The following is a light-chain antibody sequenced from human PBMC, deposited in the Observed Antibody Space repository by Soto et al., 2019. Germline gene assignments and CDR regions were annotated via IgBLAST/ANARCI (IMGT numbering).Light chain of an antibody. CDR3: SSYTSSSHYV. CDR1: SSDVGCYNY. V-gene: IGLV2-14*01. Sequence: QSVLTQPASVSGCPGQSITISCTGTSSDVGCYNYVSWYQQHPGKAPKLMIYEVSNRPSGVSNRFSGSKSGNTASLTISGLQAEDEADYYCSSYTSSSHYVFGTGTKVTVL. CDR2: EVS. J-gene: IGLJ1*01.